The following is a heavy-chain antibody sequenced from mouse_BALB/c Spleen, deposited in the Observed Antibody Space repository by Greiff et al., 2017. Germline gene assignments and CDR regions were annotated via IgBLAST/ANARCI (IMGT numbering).Heavy chain of an antibody. Sequence: QVQLQQPGAELVKPGAPVKLSCKASGYTFTSYWMNWVKQRPGRGLEWIGRIDPSDSETHYNHKFKDKATLTVDKSSSTAYMQLSSLTSEDSAVYYCARDYEDYAMDYWGQGTSVTVSS. CDR3: ARDYEDYAMDY. D-gene: IGHD1-1*01. J-gene: IGHJ4*01. CDR1: GYTFTSYW. V-gene: IGHV1-69*02. CDR2: IDPSDSET.